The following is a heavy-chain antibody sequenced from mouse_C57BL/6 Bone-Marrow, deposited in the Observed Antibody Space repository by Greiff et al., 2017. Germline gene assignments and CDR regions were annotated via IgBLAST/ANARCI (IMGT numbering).Heavy chain of an antibody. CDR2: IDPSDSYT. J-gene: IGHJ2*01. Sequence: QVQLQQPGAELVMPGASVKLSCKASGYTFTSYWMHWVKRRPGQGLGWIGEIDPSDSYTNYNQKFKGKSTLTVDKSSSTAYMQLSSLTSEDSAVYYCAPLLPTGFDYWGQGTTLTVSS. V-gene: IGHV1-69*01. D-gene: IGHD1-2*01. CDR3: APLLPTGFDY. CDR1: GYTFTSYW.